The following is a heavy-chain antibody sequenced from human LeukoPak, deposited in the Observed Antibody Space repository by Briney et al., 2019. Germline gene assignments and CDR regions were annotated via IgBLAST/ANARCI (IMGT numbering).Heavy chain of an antibody. CDR3: RLEDYYYYYMDV. CDR1: GGSISSYY. V-gene: IGHV4-59*08. D-gene: IGHD6-25*01. J-gene: IGHJ6*03. CDR2: IYYSGST. Sequence: SETLSLTCTVSGGSISSYYWSWIRQPPGKGLEWIGYIYYSGSTNYNPSLKSRVTISVDTSKNQFSLKLSSVTAADTAVYYCRLEDYYYYYMDVWGKGTTVTVSS.